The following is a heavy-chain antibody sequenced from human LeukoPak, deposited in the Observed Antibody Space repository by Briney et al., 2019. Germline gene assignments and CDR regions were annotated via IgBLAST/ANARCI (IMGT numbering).Heavy chain of an antibody. D-gene: IGHD3-22*01. CDR2: IYYSGST. Sequence: SETLSLTCTVSGGYISSYSWSWIRQPPGKGLEWIGYIYYSGSTNYNPSLKSRVTISVDTSKNQFSLKLSSVTAADTAVYYCARVTGYMIEDYFDYWGQGTLVTVSS. V-gene: IGHV4-59*08. CDR1: GGYISSYS. J-gene: IGHJ4*02. CDR3: ARVTGYMIEDYFDY.